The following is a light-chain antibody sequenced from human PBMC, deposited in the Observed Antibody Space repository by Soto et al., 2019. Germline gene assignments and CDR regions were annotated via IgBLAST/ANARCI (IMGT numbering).Light chain of an antibody. CDR1: QSVRGY. Sequence: EIVLTQSPATLSLSPGERATLSCRASQSVRGYLAWYQQKLGQAPRLLIYDAYNRATGVPAGFSGSGSGADFTLTISSLEPEDFAVYYCQHRSAWPLTFGGGTKVDIK. V-gene: IGKV3-11*01. CDR2: DAY. CDR3: QHRSAWPLT. J-gene: IGKJ4*01.